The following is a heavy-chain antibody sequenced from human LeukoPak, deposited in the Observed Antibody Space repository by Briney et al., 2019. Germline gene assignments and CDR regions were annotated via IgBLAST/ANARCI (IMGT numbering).Heavy chain of an antibody. Sequence: GGSLRLSCAASGFTFSSYGMHWVRQAPGKGLEWVAFIRYDGSNKYYADSVKGRFTISRDNSKNTLYLQMNSLRAEDTAVYYCARVIGDSLLGYYGMDVWGQGTTVTVSS. V-gene: IGHV3-30*02. J-gene: IGHJ6*02. CDR3: ARVIGDSLLGYYGMDV. D-gene: IGHD2-21*02. CDR2: IRYDGSNK. CDR1: GFTFSSYG.